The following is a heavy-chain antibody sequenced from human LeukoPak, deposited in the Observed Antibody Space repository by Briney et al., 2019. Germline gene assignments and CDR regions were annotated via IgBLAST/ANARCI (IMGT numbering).Heavy chain of an antibody. V-gene: IGHV4-34*01. CDR2: INHSGST. D-gene: IGHD3-16*01. J-gene: IGHJ4*02. CDR1: GGSFSGYY. Sequence: SETLSLTCAVYGGSFSGYYWSWIRQPPGKGLEWIGEINHSGSTNYNPSLKSRVTISVDTSKNQFSLKLSSVTAADPAVYYCARGPYDYVWGSYGYFDYWGQGTLVTVSS. CDR3: ARGPYDYVWGSYGYFDY.